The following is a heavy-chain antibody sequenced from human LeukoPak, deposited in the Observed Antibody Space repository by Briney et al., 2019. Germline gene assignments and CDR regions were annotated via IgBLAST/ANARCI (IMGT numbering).Heavy chain of an antibody. Sequence: SETLSLTCTDSGGSISSYYWSWIRQPPGKGLEWIGYIYYSGSTNYNPSLKSRVTISVDTSKNQFSLKLSSVTAADTAVYYCAREYPNCGGDCYFDYWGQGTLVTVSS. CDR1: GGSISSYY. CDR2: IYYSGST. J-gene: IGHJ4*02. D-gene: IGHD2-21*02. V-gene: IGHV4-59*01. CDR3: AREYPNCGGDCYFDY.